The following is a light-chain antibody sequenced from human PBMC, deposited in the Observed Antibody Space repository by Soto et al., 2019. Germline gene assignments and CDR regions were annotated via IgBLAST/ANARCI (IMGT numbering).Light chain of an antibody. CDR1: QSISSY. CDR2: AAS. J-gene: IGKJ4*01. CDR3: QQYNSYSLT. Sequence: DIQRAPSPSSLSACVRDRVSITCRASQSISSYLNWYQQKPGKAPKLLIYAASSLESGVPSRFSGSGSGTEFTLTISSLQPDDFATYYCQQYNSYSLTFGGGTKVDIK. V-gene: IGKV1-5*01.